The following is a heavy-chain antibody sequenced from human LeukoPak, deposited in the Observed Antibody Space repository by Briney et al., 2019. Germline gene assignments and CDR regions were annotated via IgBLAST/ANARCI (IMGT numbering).Heavy chain of an antibody. CDR3: ARGPNYESRGGELDFQH. CDR1: GFTFSSYE. Sequence: PGGSLRLSCAASGFTFSSYEMNWVRQAPGKGLEWVSYISSSGSTIYYADSVKGRFTISRDNAKNSLYLQMSSLRAEDTAVYYCARGPNYESRGGELDFQHWGQGTLVTVSS. J-gene: IGHJ1*01. CDR2: ISSSGSTI. D-gene: IGHD3-16*01. V-gene: IGHV3-48*03.